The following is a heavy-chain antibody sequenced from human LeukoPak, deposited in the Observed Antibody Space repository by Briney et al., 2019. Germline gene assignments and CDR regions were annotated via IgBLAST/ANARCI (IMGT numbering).Heavy chain of an antibody. CDR2: INSDGSST. J-gene: IGHJ4*02. CDR3: ARDDYGDYYFDY. V-gene: IGHV3-74*01. CDR1: GFTFSSFW. D-gene: IGHD4-17*01. Sequence: GGSLRLSCAASGFTFSSFWMHWVRQAPGKGLVWVSRINSDGSSTLYADSVKGRFTISRDNAKNTLYLQMNSLRAEGTAVYYCARDDYGDYYFDYWGQGTLVTVSS.